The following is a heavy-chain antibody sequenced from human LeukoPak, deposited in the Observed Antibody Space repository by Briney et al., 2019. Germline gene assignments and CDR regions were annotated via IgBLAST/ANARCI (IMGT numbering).Heavy chain of an antibody. CDR1: GYTFTSYY. CDR2: INPSDGST. D-gene: IGHD3-16*01. Sequence: EASVKVSCKASGYTFTSYYIHWVRQAPGQGLEWMGIINPSDGSTSYTQKFQGRVTMTTDTSTSTAYMELRSLRSDDTAVYYCARDWGSIKVITDYWGQGTLVTVSS. CDR3: ARDWGSIKVITDY. J-gene: IGHJ4*02. V-gene: IGHV1-46*01.